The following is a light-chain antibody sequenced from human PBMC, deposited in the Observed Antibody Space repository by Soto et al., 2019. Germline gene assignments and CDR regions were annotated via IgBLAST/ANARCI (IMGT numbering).Light chain of an antibody. V-gene: IGLV2-14*01. CDR1: SSDVGGYNF. CDR2: EVS. Sequence: QSALTEPASVSGSPGQSITISCTGTSSDVGGYNFVSWYQQHPGRAPKLLIYEVSRRPSGVSNRFSGSKSGDTASLTISGLQAEDEADYYCYSYRGYYTRVFGTGTKVTAL. J-gene: IGLJ1*01. CDR3: YSYRGYYTRV.